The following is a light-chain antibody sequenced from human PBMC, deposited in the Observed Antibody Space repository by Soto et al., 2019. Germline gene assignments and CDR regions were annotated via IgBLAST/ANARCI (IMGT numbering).Light chain of an antibody. CDR3: LLFYGDGVV. CDR2: STT. J-gene: IGLJ2*01. CDR1: TGAVTSGYY. V-gene: IGLV7-43*01. Sequence: QAVVTQEPSLTVSPGGTVTLTCASSTGAVTSGYYPNWFQQKPGQPPRALIYSTTYKHSWTPARFPGSLLGGKAALTLSGAQPEDEAEYYCLLFYGDGVVFGGGTKLTVL.